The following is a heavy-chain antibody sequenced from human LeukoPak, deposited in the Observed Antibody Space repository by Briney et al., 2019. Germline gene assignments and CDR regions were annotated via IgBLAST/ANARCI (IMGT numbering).Heavy chain of an antibody. V-gene: IGHV3-53*01. D-gene: IGHD6-19*01. CDR1: GFTVSSNY. Sequence: GGSLRLSCAASGFTVSSNYMSWVRQAPGKGLEWVSVIYSGGSTYYADSVKGRFTISRDNSKNTLYLQMNSLRAEDTAVYYCARDGPSSGCFDYWSQGTLVTVSS. CDR3: ARDGPSSGCFDY. J-gene: IGHJ4*02. CDR2: IYSGGST.